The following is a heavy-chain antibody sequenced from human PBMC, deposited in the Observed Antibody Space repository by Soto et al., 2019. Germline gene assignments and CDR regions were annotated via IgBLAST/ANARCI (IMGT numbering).Heavy chain of an antibody. V-gene: IGHV4-31*03. CDR1: GGSISSGGYY. CDR2: IYYSGST. J-gene: IGHJ4*02. CDR3: ASTRIGYGSGNLYLDY. Sequence: PSETLSLTCTVSGGSISSGGYYWSWIRQHPGKGLEWIGYIYYSGSTYYNPSLKSRVTISVDTSKNQFSLNLSSVTAADTAVYYCASTRIGYGSGNLYLDYWGQGTLVTVSS. D-gene: IGHD3-10*01.